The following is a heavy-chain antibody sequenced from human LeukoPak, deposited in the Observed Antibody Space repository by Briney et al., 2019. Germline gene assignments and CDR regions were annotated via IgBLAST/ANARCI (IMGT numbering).Heavy chain of an antibody. Sequence: PGVSLRLSCAASGFTFSNYAMSWVRQAPGKGLEWVSTIRCSGGDTNYADSVKGRFIISRDNSKNTLYLPMNSLRAEDTAVFYCAKLSGSTYSFWYFDYWGQGTLVTVSS. CDR3: AKLSGSTYSFWYFDY. V-gene: IGHV3-23*01. D-gene: IGHD3-10*01. J-gene: IGHJ4*02. CDR2: IRCSGGDT. CDR1: GFTFSNYA.